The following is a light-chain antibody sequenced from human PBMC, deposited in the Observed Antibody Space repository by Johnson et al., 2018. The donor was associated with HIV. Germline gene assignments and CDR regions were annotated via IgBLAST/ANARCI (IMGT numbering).Light chain of an antibody. CDR3: GTWNSSLSAHNYV. CDR2: ENN. V-gene: IGLV1-51*02. J-gene: IGLJ1*01. CDR1: NSNIGNNY. Sequence: QSVLTQPPSVSAAPGQKVTISCSGSNSNIGNNYVSWYQHLPGTTPKLLIYENNKRPSGITDRFSGSKSGTSATMGITGLQNGAEAAYYCGTWNSSLSAHNYVFGTGTEVTVL.